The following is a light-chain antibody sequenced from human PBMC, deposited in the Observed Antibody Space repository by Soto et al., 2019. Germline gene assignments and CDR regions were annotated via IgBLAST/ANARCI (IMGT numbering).Light chain of an antibody. CDR1: QSVSSSY. CDR2: GAS. CDR3: QQYGRSPPSWT. Sequence: ETVLTQSPGTLSLSPGERATLSCRASQSVSSSYLAWYQQKPGQASRLLIYGASSRATGIPDRFSGSGSGTDFTLTISRLEPEDFAVYYCQQYGRSPPSWTFGQGTKVEIK. J-gene: IGKJ1*01. V-gene: IGKV3-20*01.